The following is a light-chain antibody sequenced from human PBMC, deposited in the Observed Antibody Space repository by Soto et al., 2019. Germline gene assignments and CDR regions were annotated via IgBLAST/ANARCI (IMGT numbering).Light chain of an antibody. CDR3: TSYTGDDFTFV. Sequence: QAVTISCTGTSSDIGTYDYVSWYQQHPGRAPKLIIFEVSKRPSGVPDRFSGSKSGNTASLIVSGLQPDDEAEYHCTSYTGDDFTFVFGTGTKVTVL. V-gene: IGLV2-8*01. J-gene: IGLJ1*01. CDR2: EVS. CDR1: SSDIGTYDY.